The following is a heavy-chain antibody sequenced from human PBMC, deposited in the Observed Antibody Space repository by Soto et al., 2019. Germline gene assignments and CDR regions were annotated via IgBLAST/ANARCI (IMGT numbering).Heavy chain of an antibody. CDR2: MNPNCGNT. D-gene: IGHD3-10*01. J-gene: IGHJ6*02. CDR1: GYTFTSYD. CDR3: ARGQPILWFGELFSYYYGMDV. Sequence: ASVKVSCKASGYTFTSYDINWVRQATGRGLEWMGWMNPNCGNTGYAQKFQGRVTMTRNTSISTAYMELSSLRSEDTAVYYCARGQPILWFGELFSYYYGMDVWGQGTTVTVSS. V-gene: IGHV1-8*01.